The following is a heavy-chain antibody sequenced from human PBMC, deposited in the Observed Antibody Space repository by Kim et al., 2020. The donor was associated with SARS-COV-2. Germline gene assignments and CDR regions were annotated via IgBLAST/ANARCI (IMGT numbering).Heavy chain of an antibody. CDR3: ARLYCSSTSCYVDY. V-gene: IGHV4-59*08. CDR1: GGSISSYY. Sequence: SETLSLTCTVSGGSISSYYWSWIRQPPGKGLEWIGYIYYSGSTNYNPSLKSRVTISVDTSKNQFSLKLSSVTAADTAVYYCARLYCSSTSCYVDYWGQGT. J-gene: IGHJ4*02. D-gene: IGHD2-2*01. CDR2: IYYSGST.